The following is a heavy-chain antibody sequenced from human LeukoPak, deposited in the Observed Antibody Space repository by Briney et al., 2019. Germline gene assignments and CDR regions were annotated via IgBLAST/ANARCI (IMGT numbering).Heavy chain of an antibody. J-gene: IGHJ4*02. CDR3: ARFSRPKTAFDY. CDR1: GYTFTGYY. V-gene: IGHV1-2*02. D-gene: IGHD5-18*01. Sequence: GASVKVSCKASGYTFTGYYVHWVRQAPGQGLEWMGWINPISGGTNYAQNFQGRVTLTRDTSINTAYMEVGRLISDDTAVYYCARFSRPKTAFDYWGQGTLVTVSS. CDR2: INPISGGT.